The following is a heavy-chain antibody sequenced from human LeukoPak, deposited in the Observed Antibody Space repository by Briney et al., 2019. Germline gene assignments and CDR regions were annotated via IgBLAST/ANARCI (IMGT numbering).Heavy chain of an antibody. D-gene: IGHD3-10*01. J-gene: IGHJ4*02. V-gene: IGHV3-23*01. CDR1: GFTFGSYA. CDR3: AKDPWFGELPALDY. CDR2: ISGSGGST. Sequence: GGSLRLSCAASGFTFGSYAMSWVRQAPGKGLEWVSAISGSGGSTYYADSVKGRFTISRDNSKNTLYLQMNSLRAEDTAVYYCAKDPWFGELPALDYWGQGTLVTVSS.